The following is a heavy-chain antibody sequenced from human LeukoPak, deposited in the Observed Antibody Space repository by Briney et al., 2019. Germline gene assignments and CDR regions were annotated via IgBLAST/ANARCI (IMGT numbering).Heavy chain of an antibody. CDR2: ITSIFGEA. CDR3: ARNSRVASTSGLNY. CDR1: GGTFSSYP. V-gene: IGHV1-69*05. Sequence: ASVKVSCKVSGGTFSSYPISWVRQAPGQGLEWMGEITSIFGEAQNAEKFQGRVTITTDEPTSTVYMELTSLRLDDTAMYYCARNSRVASTSGLNYWGQGTLVTVSS. D-gene: IGHD5-12*01. J-gene: IGHJ4*02.